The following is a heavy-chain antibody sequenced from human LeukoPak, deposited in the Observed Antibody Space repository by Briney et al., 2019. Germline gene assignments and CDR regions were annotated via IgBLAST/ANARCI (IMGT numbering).Heavy chain of an antibody. Sequence: SVKVSCKGSGDSFTSSGFSWVRHGPGQGLGWVVGRIAIFGTANYAQKLQGRVTITADMSATTVYLEVSSLRSDDTAVYFCARAPSMVRGVPNWFDPWGQGTLITVSS. V-gene: IGHV1-69*06. CDR1: GDSFTSSG. J-gene: IGHJ5*02. D-gene: IGHD3-10*01. CDR3: ARAPSMVRGVPNWFDP. CDR2: RIAIFGTA.